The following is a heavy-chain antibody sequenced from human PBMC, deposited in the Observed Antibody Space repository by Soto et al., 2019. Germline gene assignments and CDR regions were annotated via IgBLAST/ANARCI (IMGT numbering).Heavy chain of an antibody. Sequence: QVQLVESGGGVVQPGKSLRLSCAASGFTFSTYGMHWVRQAPGKGLEWVAVIWYDGSNKYHGDSLKGRFTISRDNSKNTVYLQINNLRAHDTAVYYCGRDGALGDTAVVDSWGQGTLVTVSS. CDR2: IWYDGSNK. CDR3: GRDGALGDTAVVDS. V-gene: IGHV3-33*01. CDR1: GFTFSTYG. D-gene: IGHD5-18*01. J-gene: IGHJ4*02.